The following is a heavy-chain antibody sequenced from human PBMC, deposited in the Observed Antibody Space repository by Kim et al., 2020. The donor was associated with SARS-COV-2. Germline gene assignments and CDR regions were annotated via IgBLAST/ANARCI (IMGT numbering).Heavy chain of an antibody. CDR2: NHIRIT. Sequence: NHIRITKYQPSLMSRLTTSVDTSKNQFSLKLTSVTAADTAIYYCARGVPGYWGQGTLVTVSS. CDR3: ARGVPGY. V-gene: IGHV4-34*13. J-gene: IGHJ4*02.